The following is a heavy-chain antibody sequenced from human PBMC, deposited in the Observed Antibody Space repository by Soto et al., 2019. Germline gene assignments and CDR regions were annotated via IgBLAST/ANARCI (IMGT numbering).Heavy chain of an antibody. D-gene: IGHD3-3*01. CDR3: ARVFPDGWVEPGVVRGYLDT. CDR1: ADSFSSYG. Sequence: QVQLVQSGAEVKEPGSAVKVSCKAPADSFSSYGISWVRQAPGQGLEWMGGIIPIFGTTNYAEKFQGRVTITADEYTNTAYMELSRLRSEDTSFYYCARVFPDGWVEPGVVRGYLDTWGRGTLVTVSS. V-gene: IGHV1-69*01. J-gene: IGHJ4*02. CDR2: IIPIFGTT.